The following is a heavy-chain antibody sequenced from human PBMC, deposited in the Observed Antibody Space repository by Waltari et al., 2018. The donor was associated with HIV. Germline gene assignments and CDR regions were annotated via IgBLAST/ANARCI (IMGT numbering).Heavy chain of an antibody. CDR3: AHRPDGGSYYVYALDF. CDR2: IYWDDDK. Sequence: QITLRESGPTLVKPTQTLTLTCTFSGFSLTASGVGVGWIRQPPGKALEWLALIYWDDDKRYSPALESRVTITKDTAKSPVVRTMTNMDPVDTATYYCAHRPDGGSYYVYALDFWGLGTMVTVSS. CDR1: GFSLTASGVG. J-gene: IGHJ3*01. D-gene: IGHD3-10*01. V-gene: IGHV2-5*02.